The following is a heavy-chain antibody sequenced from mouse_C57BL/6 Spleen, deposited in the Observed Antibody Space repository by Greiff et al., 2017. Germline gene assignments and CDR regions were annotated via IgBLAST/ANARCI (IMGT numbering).Heavy chain of an antibody. CDR3: ARAYYSYFDY. Sequence: EVMLVESGGGLVKPGGSLKLSCAASGFTFSRYTMSWVRQTPEKRLEWVATLSGGGGNTYYPDSVKGRFTISRDNAKNTLYLQMSSLRSEDTALYYCARAYYSYFDYWGQGTTLTVSS. CDR1: GFTFSRYT. D-gene: IGHD2-12*01. CDR2: LSGGGGNT. J-gene: IGHJ2*01. V-gene: IGHV5-9*01.